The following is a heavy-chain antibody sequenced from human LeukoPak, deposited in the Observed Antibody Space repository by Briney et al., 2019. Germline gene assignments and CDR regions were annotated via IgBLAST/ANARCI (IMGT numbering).Heavy chain of an antibody. J-gene: IGHJ6*02. CDR3: ARGGGLDV. D-gene: IGHD3-16*01. CDR1: GFIFNNYA. CDR2: ISWNSGST. Sequence: GGSLRLSCAGSGFIFNNYAMHWVRQPPGKGLEWVSGISWNSGSTDYADSVKGRFTISRDNAKNSLYLQMSNLRAEDTAVYFCARGGGLDVWGQGATVTVSS. V-gene: IGHV3-9*01.